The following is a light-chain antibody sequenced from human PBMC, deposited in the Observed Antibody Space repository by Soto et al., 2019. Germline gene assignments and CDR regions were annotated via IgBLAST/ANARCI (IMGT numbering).Light chain of an antibody. CDR2: DAS. CDR1: QGVSSN. Sequence: EIVMTQSPATLSVSPGERATLSCRASQGVSSNLAWYQQKPGQAPRLLIYDASTRATGIPARFSGSGSGTEFTLTISSLQSEDFAVYSCQQYNNWPPITFGQGTRLEIK. J-gene: IGKJ5*01. V-gene: IGKV3-15*01. CDR3: QQYNNWPPIT.